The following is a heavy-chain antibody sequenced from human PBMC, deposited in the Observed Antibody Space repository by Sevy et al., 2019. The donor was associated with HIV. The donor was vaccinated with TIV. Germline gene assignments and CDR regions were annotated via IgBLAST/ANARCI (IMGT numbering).Heavy chain of an antibody. CDR2: ISYDESK. CDR3: ARVDEQRWLRLYYFDY. V-gene: IGHV3-30*04. Sequence: GGSLRLSCAASEITFSTAIIHWVRQAPGKGLEWVAAISYDESKYYADSVKGRFTISRDNSKNTLYLQMNSLRAEDTAVYYCARVDEQRWLRLYYFDYWGQGTLVTVSS. D-gene: IGHD5-12*01. J-gene: IGHJ4*02. CDR1: EITFSTAI.